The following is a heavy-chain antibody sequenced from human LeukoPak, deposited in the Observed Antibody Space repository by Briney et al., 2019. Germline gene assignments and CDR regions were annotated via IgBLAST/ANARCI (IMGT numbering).Heavy chain of an antibody. CDR2: ILSSGST. D-gene: IGHD1-14*01. CDR1: SGTINNYY. J-gene: IGHJ3*02. Sequence: PSETLSLTCTVSSGTINNYYWSWIRQTPGKGLEWIGFILSSGSTNYNPSVKSRVTISVDTSKNQFSLKRSSVTAADTADYYCARTNQISETAFDIWGQGTMVIVTS. V-gene: IGHV4-59*01. CDR3: ARTNQISETAFDI.